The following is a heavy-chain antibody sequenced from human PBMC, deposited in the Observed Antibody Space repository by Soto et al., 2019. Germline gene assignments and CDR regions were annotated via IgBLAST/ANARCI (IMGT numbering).Heavy chain of an antibody. J-gene: IGHJ6*03. CDR1: GYTFTSYG. CDR2: ISAYNGNT. D-gene: IGHD2-8*01. V-gene: IGHV1-18*01. Sequence: QVQLVQSGAEVKKPGASVKVSCKASGYTFTSYGISWVRQAPGQGLEWMGWISAYNGNTNYAQKLQGRVTMTTDTSTSTAYMELRSLRSDDTALYYCARGFYLNQVGYCTNGECPHYYYYYYMDVWGKGTTVTVSS. CDR3: ARGFYLNQVGYCTNGECPHYYYYYYMDV.